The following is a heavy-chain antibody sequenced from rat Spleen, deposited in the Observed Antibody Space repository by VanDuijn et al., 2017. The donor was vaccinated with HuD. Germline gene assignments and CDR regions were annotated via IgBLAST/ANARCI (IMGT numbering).Heavy chain of an antibody. Sequence: EVQLVESGGGLVQPGRSLKLSCVASGFTFNNYWMTWIRPAPGKGLEWVASITNTGGSTYYPDSMKGRFPISRDNAKNTQYLQMDSLRSEDTATYYCARRGAGSDYWGQGVMVTVSS. CDR3: ARRGAGSDY. D-gene: IGHD1-7*01. CDR1: GFTFNNYW. CDR2: ITNTGGST. J-gene: IGHJ2*01. V-gene: IGHV5-31*01.